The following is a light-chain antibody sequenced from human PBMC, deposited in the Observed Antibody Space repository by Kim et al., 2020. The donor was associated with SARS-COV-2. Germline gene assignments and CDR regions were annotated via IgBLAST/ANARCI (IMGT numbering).Light chain of an antibody. CDR2: GKN. Sequence: SSELTQDPAVSVALGQTVRITCQGDSLRDYYASWYQQKPGQAPVLVIYGKNNRPSGIPDRFSGSSSGNTASLTITGAQAEDEADYYCHSRDSSGLHLVFGGGTQLTVL. CDR1: SLRDYY. J-gene: IGLJ3*02. CDR3: HSRDSSGLHLV. V-gene: IGLV3-19*01.